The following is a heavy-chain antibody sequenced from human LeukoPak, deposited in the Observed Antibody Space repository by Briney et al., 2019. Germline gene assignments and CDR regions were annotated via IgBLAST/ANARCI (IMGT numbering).Heavy chain of an antibody. Sequence: GGSLRLSCAASGFTFDDYAMHWVRQAPGKGLEWVSGISWNSGSIGYADSVKGRFTIPRDNAKNSLYLQMNSLRAEDMALYYCAKGGMTTVTTFDGSLKYYFDYWGQGTLVTVSS. D-gene: IGHD4-17*01. CDR1: GFTFDDYA. V-gene: IGHV3-9*03. CDR2: ISWNSGSI. CDR3: AKGGMTTVTTFDGSLKYYFDY. J-gene: IGHJ4*02.